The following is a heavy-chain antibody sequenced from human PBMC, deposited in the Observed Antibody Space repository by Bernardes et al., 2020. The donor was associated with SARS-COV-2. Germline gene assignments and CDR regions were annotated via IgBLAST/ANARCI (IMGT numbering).Heavy chain of an antibody. Sequence: SETLSLTCAVYGGSFSGYYWSWIRQPPGKGLEWIGEINHSGSTNYNPSLKSRVTISVDTSKNQFSLKLSSVTAADTAVYYCARVESHYDFWSGYRGPFDPWGQGTLVTGSS. CDR3: ARVESHYDFWSGYRGPFDP. CDR1: GGSFSGYY. CDR2: INHSGST. D-gene: IGHD3-3*01. V-gene: IGHV4-34*01. J-gene: IGHJ5*02.